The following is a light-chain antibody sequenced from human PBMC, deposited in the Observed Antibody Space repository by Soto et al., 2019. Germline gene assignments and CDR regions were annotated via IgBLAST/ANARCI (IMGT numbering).Light chain of an antibody. J-gene: IGLJ2*01. Sequence: QPVLTQSPSASASLGASVKLTCTLSSGHSSYAIAWHQQQPEKGPRYLMKLTSGGRHSKGDGIPDRFSGSSSGAERYLTISSLQSEDEADYYCQTWGNGLVVFGGGTQLTVL. CDR2: LTSGGRH. V-gene: IGLV4-69*02. CDR1: SGHSSYA. CDR3: QTWGNGLVV.